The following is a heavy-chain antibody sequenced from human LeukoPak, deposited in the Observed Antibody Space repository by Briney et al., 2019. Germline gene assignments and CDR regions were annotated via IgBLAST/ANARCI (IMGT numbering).Heavy chain of an antibody. Sequence: PSETLSLTCTVSGYSISSGYYWGWIRQPPGKGLEWIGEINHSGSTNYKPSLKSRVTISVDTSKNQFSLKLSSVTAADTAVYYCARVALHTGNDYWGQGTLVTVSS. D-gene: IGHD7-27*01. CDR2: INHSGST. CDR3: ARVALHTGNDY. V-gene: IGHV4-38-2*02. J-gene: IGHJ4*02. CDR1: GYSISSGYY.